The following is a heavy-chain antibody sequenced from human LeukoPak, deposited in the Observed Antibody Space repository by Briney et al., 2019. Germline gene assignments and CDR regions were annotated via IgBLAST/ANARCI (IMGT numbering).Heavy chain of an antibody. CDR2: ISPDDSEI. J-gene: IGHJ4*02. Sequence: HGESLKISCKGSGYSFTTYWIAWVRQMPGRGLEWMGIISPDDSEIRYSPSFRGQVTISADKSTSTAYLRWSRLKASDTAIYYCARHEGSGSYYSYWGQGTLVTVSS. CDR3: ARHEGSGSYYSY. CDR1: GYSFTTYW. V-gene: IGHV5-51*01. D-gene: IGHD1-26*01.